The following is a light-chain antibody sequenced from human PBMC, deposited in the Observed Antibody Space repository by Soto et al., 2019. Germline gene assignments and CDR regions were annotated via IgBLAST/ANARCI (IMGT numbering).Light chain of an antibody. V-gene: IGKV1-5*01. CDR2: DAS. CDR3: QQYNSNWT. CDR1: QSISSW. Sequence: DIQMTQSPSTLSASVGDRVTITCRASQSISSWLAWYQQKPGKAPKLLIYDASSLESGVQSRFSGSGSGTEFTLTFSSLQPDDFATYYCQQYNSNWTFGQGTKV. J-gene: IGKJ1*01.